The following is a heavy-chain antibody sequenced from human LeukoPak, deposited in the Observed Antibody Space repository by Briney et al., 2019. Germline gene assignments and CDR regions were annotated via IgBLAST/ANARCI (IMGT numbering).Heavy chain of an antibody. V-gene: IGHV3-7*01. CDR1: GFTFSTYW. CDR2: IKEDGSEK. CDR3: ARDYGDAFDI. J-gene: IGHJ3*02. Sequence: PGGSLRLSCAASGFTFSTYWMNWVRQAPGKGLEWVANIKEDGSEKDYVDSVKGRFTISRDNAKNTLYLQMNSLRAEDTAVYYCARDYGDAFDIWGQGTMVTVSS. D-gene: IGHD4-17*01.